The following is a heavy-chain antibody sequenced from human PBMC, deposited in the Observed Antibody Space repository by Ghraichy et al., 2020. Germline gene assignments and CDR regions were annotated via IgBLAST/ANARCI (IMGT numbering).Heavy chain of an antibody. Sequence: SQTLSLSCTVSGGSISSGDYYWSWIRQPPGKGLEWIGYIYYSGSNYYNPSLKSRVTISVDTSKNQFSLKLSSVTAADTAVYYCAREGSFGSSWYRSAGWFDPWGQGTLVTVSS. CDR3: AREGSFGSSWYRSAGWFDP. J-gene: IGHJ5*02. CDR2: IYYSGSN. CDR1: GGSISSGDYY. V-gene: IGHV4-30-4*01. D-gene: IGHD6-13*01.